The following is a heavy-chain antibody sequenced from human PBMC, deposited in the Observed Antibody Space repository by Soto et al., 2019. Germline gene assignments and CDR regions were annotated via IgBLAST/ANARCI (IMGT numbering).Heavy chain of an antibody. CDR2: INPDNGVP. V-gene: IGHV1-2*02. Sequence: GASLQVSCKASGYTFTSYYMHWARQAPGQGLEWMGWINPDNGVPNYAQKFQGRVTLSRDTSINTAYMELSRLTSDDTAMYYCARTDYLFSTLTYYFDYWGQGTLVTVSS. D-gene: IGHD3-16*01. CDR1: GYTFTSYY. CDR3: ARTDYLFSTLTYYFDY. J-gene: IGHJ4*02.